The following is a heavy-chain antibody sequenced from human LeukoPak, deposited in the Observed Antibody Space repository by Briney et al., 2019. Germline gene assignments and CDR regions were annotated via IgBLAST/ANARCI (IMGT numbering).Heavy chain of an antibody. CDR2: IWYDGSNK. J-gene: IGHJ6*02. CDR1: GFTFSSYG. Sequence: GGSLRLSCAASGFTFSSYGMHWVRQAPGKGLEWVAVIWYDGSNKYYADSVKGRFTISRDNSKNTLYLQMNSLRAEDTAVYYCARVYCSSTSCYGEYYYYGMDVWGQGTTVTVSS. D-gene: IGHD2-2*01. V-gene: IGHV3-30*19. CDR3: ARVYCSSTSCYGEYYYYGMDV.